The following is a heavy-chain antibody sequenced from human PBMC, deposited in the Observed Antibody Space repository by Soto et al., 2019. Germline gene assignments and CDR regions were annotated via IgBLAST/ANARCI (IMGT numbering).Heavy chain of an antibody. D-gene: IGHD5-18*01. CDR2: ISSSSSYI. J-gene: IGHJ4*02. Sequence: GGSLRLSCAASGFTFSSYSMNWVRQAPGKGLEWVSSISSSSSYIYYADSVKGRFTISRDNAKNSLYLQMNSLRAEDTAVYYCARTAIVDTAMVMGGGYYFDYWGQGTLVTVSS. CDR3: ARTAIVDTAMVMGGGYYFDY. V-gene: IGHV3-21*01. CDR1: GFTFSSYS.